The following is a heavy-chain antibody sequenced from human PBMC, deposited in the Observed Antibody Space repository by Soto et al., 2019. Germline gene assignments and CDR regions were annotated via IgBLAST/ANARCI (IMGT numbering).Heavy chain of an antibody. CDR1: DGSISSYY. Sequence: SETLSLTCTISDGSISSYYWTWIRQPPGKGLEWIGYIYYSGSTNYNPSLKSRVTISVDTSKNQFSLKLTSVTAADTAVYYCARLPWAGYGGVFDPWGQGTLVTVSS. CDR3: ARLPWAGYGGVFDP. J-gene: IGHJ5*02. V-gene: IGHV4-59*01. CDR2: IYYSGST. D-gene: IGHD2-8*02.